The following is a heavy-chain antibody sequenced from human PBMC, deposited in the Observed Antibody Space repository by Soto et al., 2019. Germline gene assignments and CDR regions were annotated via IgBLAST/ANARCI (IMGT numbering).Heavy chain of an antibody. CDR3: ATEPPAEKQQVEAYFDY. Sequence: EVQLVESGGGLVKPGGSLRLSCAASGFTFSSYSMNWVRQAPGKGLEWVSSISSSSSYIYYADSVKGRFTISRDNAKNSLYLQMNSLRAEDTAVYYCATEPPAEKQQVEAYFDYWGQGTLVTVSS. CDR1: GFTFSSYS. V-gene: IGHV3-21*01. D-gene: IGHD6-13*01. J-gene: IGHJ4*02. CDR2: ISSSSSYI.